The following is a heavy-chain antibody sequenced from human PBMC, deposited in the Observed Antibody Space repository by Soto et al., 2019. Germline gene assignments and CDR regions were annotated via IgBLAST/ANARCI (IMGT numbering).Heavy chain of an antibody. Sequence: QVQLVESGGGVVQPGRSLRLSCAASGFTFSSYAMHWVRLAPGKGLEWVAVISYDGSNKYYADSVKGRFTISRDNSKNTLYLQMNSLRAEDTAVYYRARDPVDTAAHYYGMDVWGQGTTVTVSS. J-gene: IGHJ6*02. CDR2: ISYDGSNK. CDR1: GFTFSSYA. CDR3: ARDPVDTAAHYYGMDV. D-gene: IGHD5-18*01. V-gene: IGHV3-30-3*01.